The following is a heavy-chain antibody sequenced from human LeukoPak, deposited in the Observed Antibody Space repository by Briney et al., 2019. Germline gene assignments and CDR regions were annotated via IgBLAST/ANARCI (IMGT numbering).Heavy chain of an antibody. CDR1: GFTFSSYA. CDR3: AKGAGVTCYSSIDS. CDR2: VSGSGDST. V-gene: IGHV3-23*01. D-gene: IGHD2-15*01. J-gene: IGHJ4*02. Sequence: GGSLRLSCAPSGFTFSSYAMSWVRQAPGRGLEWVSGVSGSGDSTYHADSVKGRFTISRDNSKNTLYLHMNNLRAEDTALYFCAKGAGVTCYSSIDSWGQGTLVTVSS.